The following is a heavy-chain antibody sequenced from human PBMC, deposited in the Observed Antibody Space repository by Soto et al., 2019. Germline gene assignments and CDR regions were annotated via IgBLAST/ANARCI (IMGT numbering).Heavy chain of an antibody. J-gene: IGHJ6*02. CDR2: IAYDGNEK. Sequence: QVQLVESGGGVVQPGTSLRLSCAASGFTFQTHAMHWVRQAPGKGLEWMAVIAYDGNEKFYADSVKGRFTISRDHYKNALYLQINTLRNEDTAVYYCGKDVGDFVPYYYGVDVWGQGTTVTVSS. CDR3: GKDVGDFVPYYYGVDV. V-gene: IGHV3-30*18. CDR1: GFTFQTHA. D-gene: IGHD1-26*01.